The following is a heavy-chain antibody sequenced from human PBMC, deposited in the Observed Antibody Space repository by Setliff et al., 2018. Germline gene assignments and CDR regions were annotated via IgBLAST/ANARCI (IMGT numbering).Heavy chain of an antibody. V-gene: IGHV4-38-2*02. Sequence: TLSLTCTVSGYSISSGHYWGWIRQSPGKGLDWIGSIFHTGAAYYNPSLESRFTISVDTSKNQFSLKLNSVTAADTAVYYCARCDSGAYQFDAWGQGTQVTVSS. CDR2: IFHTGAA. J-gene: IGHJ5*02. D-gene: IGHD3-22*01. CDR1: GYSISSGHY. CDR3: ARCDSGAYQFDA.